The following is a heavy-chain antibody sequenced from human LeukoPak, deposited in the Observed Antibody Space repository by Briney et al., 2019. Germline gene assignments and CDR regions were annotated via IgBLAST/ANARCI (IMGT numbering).Heavy chain of an antibody. J-gene: IGHJ4*02. D-gene: IGHD6-19*01. CDR2: IYWDDDK. CDR1: GFSLSTSGVG. Sequence: GPTLVKPTQTLTLTCTFSGFSLSTSGVGVGWIRQPPGKALEWLALIYWDDDKRYSPSLKSRLTITKDTSKNQVVLTMTNMDPVDTATYYCAHSPTAGGWYEGGDYFDYWGQGTLVTVSS. CDR3: AHSPTAGGWYEGGDYFDY. V-gene: IGHV2-5*02.